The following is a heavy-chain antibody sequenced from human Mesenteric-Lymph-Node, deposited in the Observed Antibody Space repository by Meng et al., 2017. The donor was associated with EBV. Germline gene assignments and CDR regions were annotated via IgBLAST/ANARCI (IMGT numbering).Heavy chain of an antibody. CDR1: GGSITTNNY. CDR3: ARERGAGTYQGFDF. V-gene: IGHV4-4*02. CDR2: ISHNGHT. J-gene: IGHJ4*02. D-gene: IGHD3-10*01. Sequence: QGQRPESGPGLGKPSGTLSLPCAVSGGSITTNNYWSWVRQPPGKGLEWIAEISHNGHTNYSPSLKSRVTISIDKSKNQFSLKVDSVTAADTAVYYCARERGAGTYQGFDFWGQGTLVTVSS.